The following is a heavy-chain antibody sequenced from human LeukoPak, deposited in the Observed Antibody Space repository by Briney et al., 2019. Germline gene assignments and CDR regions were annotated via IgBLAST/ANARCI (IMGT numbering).Heavy chain of an antibody. CDR1: GGSISSGGYS. V-gene: IGHV4-30-2*01. CDR2: IYHSGST. J-gene: IGHJ6*02. CDR3: ARDWSSLPDYYDSSGYYYGGMDV. Sequence: SQTLSLTCAVSGGSISSGGYSWSWIRQPPGKGLEWIGYIYHSGSTYYNPSLKSRVTISVDRSKNQFSLKLSSVTAADTAVYYCARDWSSLPDYYDSSGYYYGGMDVWGQGTTVTVSS. D-gene: IGHD3-22*01.